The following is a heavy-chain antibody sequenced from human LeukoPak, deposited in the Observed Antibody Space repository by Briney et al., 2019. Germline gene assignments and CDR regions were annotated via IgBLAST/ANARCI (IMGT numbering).Heavy chain of an antibody. D-gene: IGHD3-10*01. CDR2: ISSSSSYI. J-gene: IGHJ4*02. V-gene: IGHV3-21*01. Sequence: GGSLRLSCAASGFTFSGYSMNWVRQAPGKGLEWVSFISSSSSYIHYADSVKGRFTISRDNAKNSLYLQMNSLRAEDTAVYYCARGADNSGSFVILGYWGQGTLVTVSS. CDR1: GFTFSGYS. CDR3: ARGADNSGSFVILGY.